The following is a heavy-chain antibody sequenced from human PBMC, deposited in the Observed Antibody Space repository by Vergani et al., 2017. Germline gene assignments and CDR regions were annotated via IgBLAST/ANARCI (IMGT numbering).Heavy chain of an antibody. Sequence: QVQLQESGPGLVKPSETLSLICTVSGGSISSYYWSWIRQPPGKELEWIGYIYYSGSTNYNPSLKSRVTISVDTSKNQFSLKLSSVTAADTAVYYCARGGPGVGAIDAFDIWGQGTMVTVSS. V-gene: IGHV4-59*01. CDR3: ARGGPGVGAIDAFDI. J-gene: IGHJ3*02. CDR2: IYYSGST. CDR1: GGSISSYY. D-gene: IGHD1-26*01.